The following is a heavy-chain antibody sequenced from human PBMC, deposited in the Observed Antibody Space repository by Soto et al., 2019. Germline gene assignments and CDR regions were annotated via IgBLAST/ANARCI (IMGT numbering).Heavy chain of an antibody. Sequence: HEHLVQSGAEVKRPGASLKVSCKASGYSFTGYYIHWVRQAPGQGLEWMGWINPDSGATNYAQNFQGRVTLTRDTSISTASTDLTSLTSADTAVYYCARGDYGTGGYPFPYFDYWGQGTLVIVSS. V-gene: IGHV1-2*02. J-gene: IGHJ4*02. D-gene: IGHD2-8*02. CDR2: INPDSGAT. CDR1: GYSFTGYY. CDR3: ARGDYGTGGYPFPYFDY.